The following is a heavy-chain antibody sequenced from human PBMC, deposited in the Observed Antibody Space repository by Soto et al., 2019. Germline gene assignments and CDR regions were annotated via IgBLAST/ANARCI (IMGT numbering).Heavy chain of an antibody. J-gene: IGHJ4*02. CDR3: GRLEGLATISYYFDY. V-gene: IGHV4-39*01. D-gene: IGHD3-9*01. CDR1: GDSISSGGFY. Sequence: SETLSLTCTVSGDSISSGGFYWSWIRQFPGKGLEWIGFVQYRGITDYNPSLKSRATMSVDKSRNQFSLKLRSLSAADTAVYYCGRLEGLATISYYFDYWGQGALVTVSS. CDR2: VQYRGIT.